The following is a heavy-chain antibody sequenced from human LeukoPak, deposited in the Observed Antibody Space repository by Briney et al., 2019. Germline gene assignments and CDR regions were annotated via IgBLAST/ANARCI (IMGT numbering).Heavy chain of an antibody. CDR3: ARGPARAYSSPRNYGMDV. D-gene: IGHD6-13*01. Sequence: SETLSLTCAVYGGSFSGYYWSWIRQPPGKGLEWIGEINHSGSTNYNPSLKSRVTISVDTSKNQFSLKLSSVTAADTAVYYCARGPARAYSSPRNYGMDVWGQGTTVTVSS. CDR1: GGSFSGYY. CDR2: INHSGST. J-gene: IGHJ6*02. V-gene: IGHV4-34*01.